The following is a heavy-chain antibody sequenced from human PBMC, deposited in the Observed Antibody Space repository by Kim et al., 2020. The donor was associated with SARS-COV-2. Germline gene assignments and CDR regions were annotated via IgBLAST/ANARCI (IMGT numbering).Heavy chain of an antibody. CDR3: ARDFIFGPDYYYYGMDV. D-gene: IGHD3-16*01. Sequence: GGSLRLSCAASGFTVSSNYMSWVRQAPGKGLEWVSVIYSGGSKYYADPVKGRFTISRDNSKNTLYLQMNSLRAEDTAVYYCARDFIFGPDYYYYGMDVWGQGTTVTVSS. J-gene: IGHJ6*02. V-gene: IGHV3-53*01. CDR2: IYSGGSK. CDR1: GFTVSSNY.